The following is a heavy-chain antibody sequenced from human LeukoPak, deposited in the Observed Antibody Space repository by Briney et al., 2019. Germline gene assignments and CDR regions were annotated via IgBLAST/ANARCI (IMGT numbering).Heavy chain of an antibody. CDR1: GASISSHY. V-gene: IGHV4-59*11. CDR2: TSGSI. Sequence: SETLSLTCAVSGASISSHYWSWIRQPPGKGLEWIGYTSGSISDNPSLKSRVAVSVDPSQNQASLSLTSVTAADTAVYYCARVLAIFGLDTTDFYMDVWGKGTTVTVSS. J-gene: IGHJ6*03. D-gene: IGHD3/OR15-3a*01. CDR3: ARVLAIFGLDTTDFYMDV.